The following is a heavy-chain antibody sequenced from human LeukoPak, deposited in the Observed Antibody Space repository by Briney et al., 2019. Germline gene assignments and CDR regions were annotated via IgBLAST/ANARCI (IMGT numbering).Heavy chain of an antibody. V-gene: IGHV3-23*01. CDR1: GFTFSSYA. CDR3: AKDVMNSWSWGDY. D-gene: IGHD1-26*01. CDR2: ISGSGGST. Sequence: PGASLRLSCAASGFTFSSYAMSWVRQAPGKGLEWVSAISGSGGSTYYADSVKGRFTISRDNSKNTLYLQMNSLRAEDTAVYYCAKDVMNSWSWGDYWGQGTLVTVSS. J-gene: IGHJ4*02.